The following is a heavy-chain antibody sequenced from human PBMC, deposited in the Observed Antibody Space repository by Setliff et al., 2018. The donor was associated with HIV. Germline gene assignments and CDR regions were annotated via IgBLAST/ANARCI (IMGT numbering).Heavy chain of an antibody. CDR2: IYIRGGT. CDR3: ARGLLDRSGHRSDCFDS. Sequence: SETLSLTCTVSGVSISSDDYFWTWIRQPAGKGLEWIGRIYIRGGTSYSPSLKSRATISLDTSKNQFSLRLRSVTAADTAVYYCARGLLDRSGHRSDCFDSWGRGTPVTVSS. CDR1: GVSISSDDYF. J-gene: IGHJ5*01. D-gene: IGHD3-22*01. V-gene: IGHV4-61*02.